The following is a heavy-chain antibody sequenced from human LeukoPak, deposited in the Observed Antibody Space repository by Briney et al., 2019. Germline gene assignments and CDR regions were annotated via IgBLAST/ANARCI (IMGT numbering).Heavy chain of an antibody. CDR1: GGSFSGDY. CDR3: ARVGMGEVDY. CDR2: IKHSGST. Sequence: SETLSLTCAVYGGSFSGDYWSWIRQPPGKGLEWIGEIKHSGSTNYNPSLKSRVTISVDTSKNQFSLKLSSVTAADTAVYYCARVGMGEVDYWGQGTLVTVSS. J-gene: IGHJ4*02. V-gene: IGHV4-34*01. D-gene: IGHD3-16*01.